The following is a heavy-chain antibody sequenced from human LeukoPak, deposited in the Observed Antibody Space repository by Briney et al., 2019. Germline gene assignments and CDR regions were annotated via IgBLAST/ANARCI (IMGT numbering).Heavy chain of an antibody. CDR1: GGSISSYY. J-gene: IGHJ6*02. D-gene: IGHD3-10*01. Sequence: SETLSLTCTVSGGSISSYYWSWIRQPPGKGLEWIGYIYYSGSTNYNPSLKSRVTISVDTSKNQFSLKLSSVTAADTAVYYCARVTMVRGVINYYYGMTSGAKGPRSPSP. CDR3: ARVTMVRGVINYYYGMTS. CDR2: IYYSGST. V-gene: IGHV4-59*01.